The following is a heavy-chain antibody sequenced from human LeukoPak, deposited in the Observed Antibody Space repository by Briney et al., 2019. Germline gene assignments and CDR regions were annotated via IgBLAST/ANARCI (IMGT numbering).Heavy chain of an antibody. CDR3: ARGDYGSGSYYRFDP. CDR1: GGSISGYY. J-gene: IGHJ5*02. D-gene: IGHD3-10*01. Sequence: SETLSLTCTVSGGSISGYYWSWIRQPPGKGLEWIGYIYYSGSTNYNPSLKSRVTISVDTSKNQFSLKLSSVTAADTAVYYCARGDYGSGSYYRFDPWGQGTLVSVSS. CDR2: IYYSGST. V-gene: IGHV4-59*01.